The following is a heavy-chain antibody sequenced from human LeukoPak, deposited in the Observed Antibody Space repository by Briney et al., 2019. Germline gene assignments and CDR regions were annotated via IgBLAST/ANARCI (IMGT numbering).Heavy chain of an antibody. CDR2: ISSSSSYI. Sequence: GGSLRLSCAASGFTFSSYSMNWVRQAPGKGLEWVSSISSSSSYIYYVDSVKGRFTISRDNAKNSLYLQMNSLRAEDTAVYYCARSDSGSELDYWGQGTLVTVSS. CDR1: GFTFSSYS. J-gene: IGHJ4*02. V-gene: IGHV3-21*01. CDR3: ARSDSGSELDY. D-gene: IGHD3-22*01.